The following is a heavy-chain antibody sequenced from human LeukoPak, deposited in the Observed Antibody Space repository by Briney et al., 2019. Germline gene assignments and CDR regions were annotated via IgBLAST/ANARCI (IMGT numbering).Heavy chain of an antibody. V-gene: IGHV3-21*01. CDR1: GFTFSHYA. J-gene: IGHJ4*02. CDR2: ISGSSSYI. Sequence: GGSLRLSCAASGFTFSHYAMNWVRQAPGKGLEWVSSISGSSSYINYADSVRGRFTISRDNANNSVYLQMNTLRAEDSAVYYCPRERAAGISSDYFDYWGQGALVTVSS. D-gene: IGHD3-22*01. CDR3: PRERAAGISSDYFDY.